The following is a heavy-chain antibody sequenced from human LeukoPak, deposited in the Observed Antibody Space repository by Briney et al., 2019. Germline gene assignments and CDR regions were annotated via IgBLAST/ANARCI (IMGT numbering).Heavy chain of an antibody. CDR2: ISGSGGST. V-gene: IGHV3-23*01. CDR3: AKDALMWWQWLDY. CDR1: GFTFSNYA. J-gene: IGHJ4*02. D-gene: IGHD2-21*01. Sequence: PGRSLRLSCAASGFTFSNYAMHWVRQAPGKGLEWVSAISGSGGSTYYADSVKGRFTISRDNSKNTLYLQMNSLRAEDTAVYYCAKDALMWWQWLDYWGQGTLVTVSS.